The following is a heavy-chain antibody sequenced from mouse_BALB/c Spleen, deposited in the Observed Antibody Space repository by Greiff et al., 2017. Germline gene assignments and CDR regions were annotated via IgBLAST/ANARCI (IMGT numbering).Heavy chain of an antibody. CDR1: GFTFSSFG. J-gene: IGHJ3*01. V-gene: IGHV5-17*02. CDR2: ISSGSSTI. CDR3: ARGGTETGWFAY. Sequence: EVKLVESGGGLVQPGGSRKLSCAASGFTFSSFGMHWVRQAPEKGLEWVAYISSGSSTIYYADTVKGRFTISRDNPKNTLFLQMTSLRSEDTAMYYCARGGTETGWFAYWGQGTLVTVSA. D-gene: IGHD3-3*01.